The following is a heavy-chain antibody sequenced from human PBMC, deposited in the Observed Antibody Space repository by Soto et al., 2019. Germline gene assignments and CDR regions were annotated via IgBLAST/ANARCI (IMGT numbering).Heavy chain of an antibody. D-gene: IGHD3-22*01. CDR1: GFTFSTYG. V-gene: IGHV3-30*03. J-gene: IGHJ3*02. CDR3: ARGDYYDSSGSFADAFDI. CDR2: ISYDGTNK. Sequence: GGSLRLSCAASGFTFSTYGMHWVRQAPGKGLEWVAVISYDGTNKFYADSVKGRFTISRDNSKNTLFLQMNSLRAEDAAVYYCARGDYYDSSGSFADAFDIWGLGTMVTVSS.